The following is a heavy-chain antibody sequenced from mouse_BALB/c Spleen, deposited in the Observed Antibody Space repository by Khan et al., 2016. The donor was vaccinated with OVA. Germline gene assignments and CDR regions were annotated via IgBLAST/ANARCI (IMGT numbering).Heavy chain of an antibody. J-gene: IGHJ2*01. V-gene: IGHV2-9*02. Sequence: QVQLKESGPGLVAPSPSLSITCTVSGFSLTSYGVHWVRQPPGKGLELLGVIWAGGITNYNSALMSRLSISKDNSKSPVCLKRNSLQTDDTAMYYWARREEIWGQGTTLTVAA. CDR1: GFSLTSYG. CDR2: IWAGGIT. CDR3: ARREEI.